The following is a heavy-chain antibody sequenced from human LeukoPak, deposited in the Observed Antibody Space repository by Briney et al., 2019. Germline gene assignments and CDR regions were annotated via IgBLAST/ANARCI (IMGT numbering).Heavy chain of an antibody. CDR1: GFTFSSYA. V-gene: IGHV3-23*01. Sequence: GGSLRLSCAASGFTFSSYAMSWVRQAPGKGLEWVSAISGSGGSTYYADSVKGRFTISRDNSKNTLYLQMNSLRAEDTAVYYCAKGYSGSYYTGIGYWGQGTLVTVSS. D-gene: IGHD1-26*01. CDR2: ISGSGGST. CDR3: AKGYSGSYYTGIGY. J-gene: IGHJ4*02.